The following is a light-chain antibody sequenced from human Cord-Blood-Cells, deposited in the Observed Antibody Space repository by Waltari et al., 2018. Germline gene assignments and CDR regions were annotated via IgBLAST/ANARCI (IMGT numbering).Light chain of an antibody. V-gene: IGKV1-33*01. CDR2: DAS. J-gene: IGKJ4*01. CDR3: QQYDNLPLT. CDR1: QDISNY. Sequence: TQSTCSLSASVGDRVTITCQASQDISNYLNWYQQKPGKAPKLLIYDASSLETGVPSRFSGSGSGIDFTFTISSLQPEDIATYYCQQYDNLPLTFGGGTKVEIK.